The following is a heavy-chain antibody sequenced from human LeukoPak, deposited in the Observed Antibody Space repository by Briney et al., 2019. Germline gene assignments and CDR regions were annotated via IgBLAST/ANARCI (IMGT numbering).Heavy chain of an antibody. Sequence: AASVKVSCKASGYTFTSYGISWVRQAHGQGLEWMGWISAYNGNTNYAQKLQGRVTMTTDTSTSTAYMELRSLRSDDTAVYYCARDRSYTAMVKYYFDYWGQGTLVTVSS. CDR1: GYTFTSYG. J-gene: IGHJ4*02. V-gene: IGHV1-18*01. CDR2: ISAYNGNT. D-gene: IGHD5-18*01. CDR3: ARDRSYTAMVKYYFDY.